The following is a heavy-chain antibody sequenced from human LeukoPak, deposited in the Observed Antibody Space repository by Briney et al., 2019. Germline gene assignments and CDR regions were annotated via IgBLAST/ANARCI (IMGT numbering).Heavy chain of an antibody. D-gene: IGHD1-14*01. J-gene: IGHJ6*03. CDR3: TRVYNPGYYYYMDV. CDR1: GGSISSSSYY. V-gene: IGHV4-39*07. CDR2: IYYSGST. Sequence: SETLSLTCTVSGGSISSSSYYWGWIRQPPGKGLEWIGSIYYSGSTYYTPSLKSRVITSVDTSKNQFSLSLRSVTAADTAVYYCTRVYNPGYYYYMDVWGKGTTVTVSS.